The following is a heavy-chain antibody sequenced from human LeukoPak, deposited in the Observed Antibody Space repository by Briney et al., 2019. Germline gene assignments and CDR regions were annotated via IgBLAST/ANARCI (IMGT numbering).Heavy chain of an antibody. Sequence: SGPTLVKPTQTLTLTCTFSGFSLSTSGVGVGWIRQPPGKALEWLALIYWNDDKRYSPSLKSRLTITKDTSKNQVVLTMTNMDPVDTATYYCAHATQEPLRYFDWPYDYWGQGTLVTVSS. CDR1: GFSLSTSGVG. D-gene: IGHD3-9*01. J-gene: IGHJ4*02. CDR3: AHATQEPLRYFDWPYDY. CDR2: IYWNDDK. V-gene: IGHV2-5*01.